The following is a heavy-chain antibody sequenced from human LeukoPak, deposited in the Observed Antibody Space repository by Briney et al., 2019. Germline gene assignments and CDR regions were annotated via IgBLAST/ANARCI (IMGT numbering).Heavy chain of an antibody. D-gene: IGHD1-1*01. CDR1: NYTFTSHD. J-gene: IGHJ4*02. V-gene: IGHV1-18*01. Sequence: GSVKVSCKASNYTFTSHDISWVRQAPGQGLEWMGWISPYTGNTKYAQKFQGRVTMTTSTSTSIVYMELRSLRSDDTAVYFCAREGGTWVPFDYWGQGTLVTVSS. CDR2: ISPYTGNT. CDR3: AREGGTWVPFDY.